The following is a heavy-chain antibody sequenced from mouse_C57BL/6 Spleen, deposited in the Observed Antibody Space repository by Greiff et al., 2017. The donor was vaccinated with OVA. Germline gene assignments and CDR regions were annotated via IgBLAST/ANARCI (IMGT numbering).Heavy chain of an antibody. Sequence: QVQLQQSGAELVRPGASVTLSCKASGYTFTDYEMHWVKQTPVHGLEWIGAIDPETGGTAYNQKVKGKAILTADKSSSTAYMEIRSLTSSDSAVYYCTRKNYGYDRFDYGGQGTTLTVSS. J-gene: IGHJ2*01. V-gene: IGHV1-15*01. CDR1: GYTFTDYE. CDR2: IDPETGGT. CDR3: TRKNYGYDRFDY. D-gene: IGHD2-2*01.